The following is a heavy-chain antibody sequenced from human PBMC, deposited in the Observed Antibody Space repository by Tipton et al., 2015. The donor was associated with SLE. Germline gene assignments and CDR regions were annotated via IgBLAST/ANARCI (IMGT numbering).Heavy chain of an antibody. Sequence: TLSLTCNVSGGSINSSTSFWAWIRQPPGKGLGWIASISSSGSTDHNPSLRSRVSISLDTSKNQFSLRLTSATAADTAVDYCAGRGRSAWFPGGWGQVTLVTVSS. V-gene: IGHV4-39*07. D-gene: IGHD3-10*01. CDR2: ISSSGST. J-gene: IGHJ4*02. CDR3: AGRGRSAWFPGG. CDR1: GGSINSSTSF.